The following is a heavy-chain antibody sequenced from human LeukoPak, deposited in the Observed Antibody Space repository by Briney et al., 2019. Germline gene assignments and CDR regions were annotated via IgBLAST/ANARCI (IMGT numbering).Heavy chain of an antibody. Sequence: GASVKVSCKASGYTFSHHGVQWVRQAPGQTPEWMGWINAGNGGDTKYSQKFQARLTMTTDTSATTVYMELNSLRAEDTAMYYCVREDLGVDYWGQGTLVTVSS. CDR3: VREDLGVDY. CDR2: INAGNGGDT. V-gene: IGHV1-3*01. J-gene: IGHJ4*02. CDR1: GYTFSHHG. D-gene: IGHD1-26*01.